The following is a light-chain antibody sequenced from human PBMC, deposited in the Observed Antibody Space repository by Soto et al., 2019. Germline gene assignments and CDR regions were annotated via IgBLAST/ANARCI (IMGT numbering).Light chain of an antibody. CDR2: DAS. Sequence: EIVLTQSPATLSLSPGERATLSCRASQGVSSYLAWYQQKPGQAPRLLIYDASKSDTGIPARFSGSGSGTDFTLTISSLEPEDLAVYYCQQRSNWPPITFGQGTRLEIK. J-gene: IGKJ5*01. V-gene: IGKV3-11*01. CDR1: QGVSSY. CDR3: QQRSNWPPIT.